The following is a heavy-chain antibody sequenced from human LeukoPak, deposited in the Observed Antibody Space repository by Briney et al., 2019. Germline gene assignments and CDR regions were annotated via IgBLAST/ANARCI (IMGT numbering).Heavy chain of an antibody. V-gene: IGHV4-59*01. CDR2: IYYSGNT. CDR1: GGSISSYY. J-gene: IGHJ4*02. Sequence: SETLSLTCTVSGGSISSYYWSWIRQPPGKGLEWIGNIYYSGNTNYNPSLKSRVTISVDTSKNHFSPKLSPVTAADTAVYYCARGRSSSWYPLWGQGTLVTVSS. D-gene: IGHD6-13*01. CDR3: ARGRSSSWYPL.